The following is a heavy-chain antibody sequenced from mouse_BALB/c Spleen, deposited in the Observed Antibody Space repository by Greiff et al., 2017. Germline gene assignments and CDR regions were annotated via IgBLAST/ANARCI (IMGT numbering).Heavy chain of an antibody. D-gene: IGHD1-1*02. CDR3: TVGYFDV. CDR2: IRLKSDNYAT. CDR1: GFTFSSYW. J-gene: IGHJ1*01. Sequence: EVQVVESGGGLVQPGGSMKLSCVASGFTFSSYWMSWVRQSPEKGLEWVAEIRLKSDNYATHYAESVKGKFTISRDDSKSRLYLQMNSLRAEDTGIYYCTVGYFDVWGAGTTVTVSS. V-gene: IGHV6-6*02.